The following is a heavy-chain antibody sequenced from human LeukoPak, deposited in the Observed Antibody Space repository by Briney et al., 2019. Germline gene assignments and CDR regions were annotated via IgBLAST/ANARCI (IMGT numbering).Heavy chain of an antibody. CDR3: AKDTGRPTDAITMEDNAFDI. Sequence: TGGSLRLSCAASGFTFSSYWMHWVRQAPGKGLVWVSRINSDGRSTSYADSVKGRFTISRDNAKNTLYLQMDSLRAEDTALYYCAKDTGRPTDAITMEDNAFDIWGQGTMVTVSS. CDR1: GFTFSSYW. CDR2: INSDGRST. D-gene: IGHD3-3*01. J-gene: IGHJ3*02. V-gene: IGHV3-74*01.